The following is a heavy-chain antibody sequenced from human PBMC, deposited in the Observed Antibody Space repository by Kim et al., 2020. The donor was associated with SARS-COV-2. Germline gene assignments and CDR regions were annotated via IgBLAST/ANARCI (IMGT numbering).Heavy chain of an antibody. CDR2: SGRT. Sequence: SGRTNYNPSLKSRVTISVDTSKNQFSLKLSSVTAADTAVYYCARIGMDVWGQGTTVTVSS. V-gene: IGHV4-34*01. CDR3: ARIGMDV. J-gene: IGHJ6*02.